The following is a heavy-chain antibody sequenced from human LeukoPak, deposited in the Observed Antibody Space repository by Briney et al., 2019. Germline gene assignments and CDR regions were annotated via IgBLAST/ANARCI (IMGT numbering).Heavy chain of an antibody. V-gene: IGHV1-69*13. CDR3: ARVSVAGAPVHYFDY. Sequence: GASVKVSCKASGGTFISYAISWVRQAPGQGLEWMGGIIPIFGTANYAQKFQGRVTITADESTSTAYMELSSLRSEDTAVYYCARVSVAGAPVHYFDYWGQGTLVTVSS. D-gene: IGHD6-19*01. J-gene: IGHJ4*02. CDR1: GGTFISYA. CDR2: IIPIFGTA.